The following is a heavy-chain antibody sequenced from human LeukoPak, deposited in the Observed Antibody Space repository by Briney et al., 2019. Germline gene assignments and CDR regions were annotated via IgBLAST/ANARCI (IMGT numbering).Heavy chain of an antibody. CDR2: IWYDGSNK. CDR1: GIPFSSFG. CDR3: ARNQDYGVYNSVGAFDI. V-gene: IGHV3-33*01. Sequence: GGSLRLSCAAPGIPFSSFGMHWLRQAPGKGLEWVAVIWYDGSNKYYADSVKGRFTISRDNSKNTLYLQMNSLRAEDTAVYYCARNQDYGVYNSVGAFDIWGQGTMVTVSS. D-gene: IGHD4-17*01. J-gene: IGHJ3*02.